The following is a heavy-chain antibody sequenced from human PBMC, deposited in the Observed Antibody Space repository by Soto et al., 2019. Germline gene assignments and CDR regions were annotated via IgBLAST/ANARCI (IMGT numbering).Heavy chain of an antibody. CDR3: ARAGSYRFDY. J-gene: IGHJ4*02. D-gene: IGHD3-10*01. V-gene: IGHV3-74*01. CDR2: INTGGTTI. Sequence: EVQLVESGGGLVQPGGSLTLSCAASGFTFSSYWMHWVRQTPGKGLVWVSRINTGGTTINYADSVKGRFTISRDNAKNTLYLQMNNLRAEDTALYYCARAGSYRFDYWGQGTLVTVSS. CDR1: GFTFSSYW.